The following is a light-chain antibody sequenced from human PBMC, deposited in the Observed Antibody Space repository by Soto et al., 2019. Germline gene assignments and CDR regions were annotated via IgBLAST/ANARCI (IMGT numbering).Light chain of an antibody. CDR2: GAS. Sequence: EIVLTQSPGTLSLSPGERATLSCRASQSVSSSYLVWYQQKPGQAPRLLIYGASSRATVIPDRFSGSGSGTDFTLTISRLEPEDFAVYYCQQYATSPETFGQGTKLDIK. J-gene: IGKJ1*01. CDR1: QSVSSSY. CDR3: QQYATSPET. V-gene: IGKV3-20*01.